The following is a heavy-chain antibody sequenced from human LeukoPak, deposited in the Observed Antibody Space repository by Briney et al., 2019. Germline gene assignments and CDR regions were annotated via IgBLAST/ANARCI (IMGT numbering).Heavy chain of an antibody. CDR1: GFTFSSYG. CDR2: IRYDGSNK. CDR3: AKEVWDIVVVPAAISY. J-gene: IGHJ4*02. D-gene: IGHD2-2*01. Sequence: GGSLRLSCAASGFTFSSYGMHWVRQAPGKGPEWVAFIRYDGSNKYYADSVKGRFTISRDNSKNTLYLQMNSLRAEDTAVYYCAKEVWDIVVVPAAISYWGQGTLVTVSS. V-gene: IGHV3-30*02.